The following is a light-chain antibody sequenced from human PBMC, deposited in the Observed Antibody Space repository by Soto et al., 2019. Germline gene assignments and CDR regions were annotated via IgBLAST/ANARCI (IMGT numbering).Light chain of an antibody. CDR1: QSINSW. CDR2: DAS. J-gene: IGKJ1*01. Sequence: DIQMTQSPSILSASVGDRVTITCRASQSINSWLAWYQQRPGKAPNLLIYDASTLERGVPSRFSGSGSGTEFTLTISSLQPDDFATYYCQQYSGYSTFGQGTRVEIK. V-gene: IGKV1-5*01. CDR3: QQYSGYST.